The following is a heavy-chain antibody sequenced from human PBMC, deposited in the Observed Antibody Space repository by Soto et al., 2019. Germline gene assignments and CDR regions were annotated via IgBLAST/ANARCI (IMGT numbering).Heavy chain of an antibody. J-gene: IGHJ4*02. CDR1: GDSISSGVNF. Sequence: KTSETLSLTCSVSGDSISSGVNFWSWIRQYPGKGLEWIGHIYNTGSAYFNPSLKSRAVISVDTPKNHFSLSLRSLTAADTAVYYCARGVDILTGRYFDYWGPGTLVTVSS. CDR2: IYNTGSA. CDR3: ARGVDILTGRYFDY. D-gene: IGHD3-9*01. V-gene: IGHV4-31*03.